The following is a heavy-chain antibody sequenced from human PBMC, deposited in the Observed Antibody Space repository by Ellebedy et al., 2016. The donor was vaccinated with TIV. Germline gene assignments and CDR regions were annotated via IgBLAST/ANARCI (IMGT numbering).Heavy chain of an antibody. CDR2: INPNSGGT. CDR1: GYTFTGYY. Sequence: AASVKVSCKASGYTFTGYYMHWVRQAPGQGLEWMGWINPNSGGTNYAQKFQGRVTMTRDTSISTAYMELSSLRSEDTAVYYCARRGTDCSSSSCYWRGWFDPWGQGTLVTVSS. J-gene: IGHJ5*02. CDR3: ARRGTDCSSSSCYWRGWFDP. V-gene: IGHV1-2*02. D-gene: IGHD2-2*01.